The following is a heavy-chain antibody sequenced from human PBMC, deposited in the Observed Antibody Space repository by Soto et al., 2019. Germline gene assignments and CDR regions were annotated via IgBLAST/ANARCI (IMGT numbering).Heavy chain of an antibody. CDR3: ARTTGSPNSNWFDP. V-gene: IGHV1-69*02. J-gene: IGHJ5*02. CDR2: LIPFLGRT. Sequence: QLQLIQSGPEVRKPGSSVKVSCKASGGTLSSYSVSWVRQAPGQGLEWMGRLIPFLGRTNYAQNFQGRVTFTADMSTITAYMELNRLRSEATAVYYCARTTGSPNSNWFDPWGQGTLVIVSS. D-gene: IGHD1-1*01. CDR1: GGTLSSYS.